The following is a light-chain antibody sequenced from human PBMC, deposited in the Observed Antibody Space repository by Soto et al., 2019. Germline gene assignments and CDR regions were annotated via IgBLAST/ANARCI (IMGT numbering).Light chain of an antibody. CDR1: NIGDKS. CDR2: DDY. J-gene: IGLJ1*01. V-gene: IGLV3-21*02. Sequence: SYELTQPPSVSVAPGQTATITCGGDNIGDKSVHWYQQKPGQAPVLVVYDDYDRPSGIPERFSGSNSGNTATLTIRGVEAGDEADYYCQVWDSSSDHYVFGTGTKVTVL. CDR3: QVWDSSSDHYV.